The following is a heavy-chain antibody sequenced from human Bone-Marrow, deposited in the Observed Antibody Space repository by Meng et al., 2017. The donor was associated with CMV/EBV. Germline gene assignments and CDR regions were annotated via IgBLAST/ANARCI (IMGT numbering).Heavy chain of an antibody. D-gene: IGHD3-22*01. Sequence: ASVKVSCKASSYTFTSYGISWVRQAPGQGLEWMGWISAYNGNTNYAQRLQGRVTMTTDTSTSTAYMELRSLRSDDTAVYYCARSTMIVVLDYWGQGTLVTVSS. V-gene: IGHV1-18*01. CDR1: SYTFTSYG. CDR2: ISAYNGNT. CDR3: ARSTMIVVLDY. J-gene: IGHJ4*02.